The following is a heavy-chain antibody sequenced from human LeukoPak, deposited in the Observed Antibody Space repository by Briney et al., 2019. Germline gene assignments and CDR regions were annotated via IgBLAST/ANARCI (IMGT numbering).Heavy chain of an antibody. Sequence: SETLSLTCTVSGGSITSYYWSWIRQPPGKGLEWIGYIYYSGSANYNPSLKSRVTISVDTSKNQFSLKLSSVTAADTAVYYCARATKRQLLGAFDIWGQGTMVTVSS. V-gene: IGHV4-59*01. J-gene: IGHJ3*02. D-gene: IGHD1-1*01. CDR2: IYYSGSA. CDR3: ARATKRQLLGAFDI. CDR1: GGSITSYY.